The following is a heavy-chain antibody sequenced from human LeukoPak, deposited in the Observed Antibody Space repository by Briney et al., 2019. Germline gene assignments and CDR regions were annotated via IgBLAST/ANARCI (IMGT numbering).Heavy chain of an antibody. CDR2: ISGSGGST. J-gene: IGHJ6*03. D-gene: IGHD3-10*01. Sequence: PGGSLRLSCAASGFTFSSYGMDWVRQAPGKGLEWVSAISGSGGSTYYADSVKGRFTISRDNSKNTLYLQMNSLRAEGAAVYYCARSQDGSGSYFYYFYIDVWGKGTTV. CDR1: GFTFSSYG. V-gene: IGHV3-23*01. CDR3: ARSQDGSGSYFYYFYIDV.